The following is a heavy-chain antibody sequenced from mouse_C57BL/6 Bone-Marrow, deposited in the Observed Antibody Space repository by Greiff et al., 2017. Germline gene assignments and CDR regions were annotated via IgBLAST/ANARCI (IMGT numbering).Heavy chain of an antibody. D-gene: IGHD2-1*01. V-gene: IGHV1-69*01. CDR3: ARDGNYVRFVAY. Sequence: QVQLQQPGAELVMPGASVKLSCKASGYTFTSYWMHWVKQRPGQGLEWIGEIDPSDSYTNYNQKFKGKSTLTVDKSSSTAYMQLSSLTSEDSAVYYCARDGNYVRFVAYWGQGTLVTVSA. CDR2: IDPSDSYT. CDR1: GYTFTSYW. J-gene: IGHJ3*01.